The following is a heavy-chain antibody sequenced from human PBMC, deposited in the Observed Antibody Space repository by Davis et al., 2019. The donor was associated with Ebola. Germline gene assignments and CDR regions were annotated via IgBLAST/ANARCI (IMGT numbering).Heavy chain of an antibody. V-gene: IGHV1-8*01. D-gene: IGHD6-19*01. CDR2: MNPNSGNT. CDR1: GYTFNSYD. J-gene: IGHJ4*02. Sequence: AASVKVSCKASGYTFNSYDINWVRQATGQGLEWMGWMNPNSGNTGYAQKFQGRITMSRNTSIGTAYMELSSLKSEDTAVYYCARGSGSGWYNFDYWGPGTLVTVSS. CDR3: ARGSGSGWYNFDY.